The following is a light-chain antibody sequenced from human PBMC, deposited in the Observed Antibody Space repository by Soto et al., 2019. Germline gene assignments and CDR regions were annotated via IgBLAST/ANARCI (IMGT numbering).Light chain of an antibody. Sequence: EVVLTQSPGTLSLSPGERATLSCGASQSVTGNYLAWYQQKPGQAPRLLIFGASTRATGIPDRFSGSGSGTDFTLTISRLEPEDFAVYYCQQYGSSGTFGQGTKVEIK. CDR1: QSVTGNY. V-gene: IGKV3-20*01. J-gene: IGKJ1*01. CDR2: GAS. CDR3: QQYGSSGT.